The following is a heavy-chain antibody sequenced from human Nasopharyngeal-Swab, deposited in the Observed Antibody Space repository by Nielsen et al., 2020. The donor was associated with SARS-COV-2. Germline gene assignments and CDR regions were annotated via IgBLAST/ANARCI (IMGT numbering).Heavy chain of an antibody. D-gene: IGHD3-16*01. Sequence: SGPTLVKPTQTLTLTCTFSGFSLSTSGMCVSWIRQPPGMALEWLALIDWDDDKYYSTSLKTRLTISKDTSKNQVVLTMTNMDPVDTATYYCARIQAMITFGGANYYGMDVWGQGTTVTVSS. J-gene: IGHJ6*02. CDR1: GFSLSTSGMC. CDR3: ARIQAMITFGGANYYGMDV. V-gene: IGHV2-70*01. CDR2: IDWDDDK.